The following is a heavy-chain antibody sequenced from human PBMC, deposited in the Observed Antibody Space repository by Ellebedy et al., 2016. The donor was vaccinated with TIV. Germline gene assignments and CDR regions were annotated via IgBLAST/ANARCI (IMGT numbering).Heavy chain of an antibody. D-gene: IGHD6-19*01. CDR2: IRSKAYGEAT. CDR3: TRDRPSGGWSLEIDY. Sequence: GESLKISCAASGFTLCTYGMHWVRQAPGKGLEWVGVIRSKAYGEATEYAASVKSRFTISRDDSKGIAYLQMNSLKTEDTAVYYCTRDRPSGGWSLEIDYWGQGTLVTVSS. V-gene: IGHV3-49*04. J-gene: IGHJ4*02. CDR1: GFTLCTYG.